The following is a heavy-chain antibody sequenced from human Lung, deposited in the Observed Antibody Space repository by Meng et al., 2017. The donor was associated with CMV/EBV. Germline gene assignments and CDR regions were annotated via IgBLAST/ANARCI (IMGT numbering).Heavy chain of an antibody. Sequence: GGPLRLXCAASGFTFSSYWMSWVRQAPGKGMEWVANIKQDGSEKYYVDSVKGRFTISRDNAKNSLYLQMNSLSAEDTAVYYCARDRYFAWLGDAFDIWGQGXMVTVSS. J-gene: IGHJ3*02. CDR1: GFTFSSYW. V-gene: IGHV3-7*01. D-gene: IGHD3-9*01. CDR3: ARDRYFAWLGDAFDI. CDR2: IKQDGSEK.